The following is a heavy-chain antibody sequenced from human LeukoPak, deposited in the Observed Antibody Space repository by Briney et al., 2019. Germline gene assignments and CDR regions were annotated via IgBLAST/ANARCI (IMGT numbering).Heavy chain of an antibody. CDR3: ARVGGGYQLLPTDY. D-gene: IGHD2-2*01. CDR2: ISAYNGNT. Sequence: ASVKVSCKASGYTFTSYGISWVRQAPGQGLEWIGWISAYNGNTNYAQKLQGRVTMTTDTSTSTAYMELRSLRSDDTAVYYCARVGGGYQLLPTDYWGQGTLVTVSS. CDR1: GYTFTSYG. J-gene: IGHJ4*02. V-gene: IGHV1-18*01.